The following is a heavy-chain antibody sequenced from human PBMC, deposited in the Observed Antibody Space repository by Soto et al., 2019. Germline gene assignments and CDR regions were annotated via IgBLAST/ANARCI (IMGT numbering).Heavy chain of an antibody. CDR2: IYYTGST. J-gene: IGHJ4*02. V-gene: IGHV4-31*03. D-gene: IGHD1-26*01. CDR1: GGSISSGGYY. CDR3: ARGLDSGNYYTFDF. Sequence: QVQLQESGPGLVKPSQTLSLTCTVSGGSISSGGYYWSWIRQHPGKGLEWIGYIYYTGSTYYNPSLKTRITISADPSKNQFSLNLSSVTAADTAVYYGARGLDSGNYYTFDFWGQGTLVTVSS.